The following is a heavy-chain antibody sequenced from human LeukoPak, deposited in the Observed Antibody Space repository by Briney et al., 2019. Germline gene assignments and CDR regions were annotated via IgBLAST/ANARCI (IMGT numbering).Heavy chain of an antibody. Sequence: ASVKVSCKASGYTFTSYAMNWVRQASGQGLEWMGIINPSGGSTSYAQKFQGRVTMTRDMSTSTVYMELSSLRSEDTAVYYCARGWEVYYDSSGYFDYWGQGTLVTVSS. CDR2: INPSGGST. CDR1: GYTFTSYA. CDR3: ARGWEVYYDSSGYFDY. D-gene: IGHD3-22*01. J-gene: IGHJ4*02. V-gene: IGHV1-46*01.